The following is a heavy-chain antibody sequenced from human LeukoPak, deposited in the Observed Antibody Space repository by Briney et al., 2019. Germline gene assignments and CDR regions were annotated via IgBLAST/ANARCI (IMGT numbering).Heavy chain of an antibody. V-gene: IGHV4-4*07. D-gene: IGHD4-23*01. CDR1: GGSISSYY. CDR2: IYTGGTT. J-gene: IGHJ4*02. Sequence: SETLSLTCTVSGGSISSYYWSWIRQPAGKGLEWIGRIYTGGTTNYNPSLKSRVTISVDMSKNQFSLRLSSVTAADTAVYYCARDPNSALWGQGTLVTVSS. CDR3: ARDPNSAL.